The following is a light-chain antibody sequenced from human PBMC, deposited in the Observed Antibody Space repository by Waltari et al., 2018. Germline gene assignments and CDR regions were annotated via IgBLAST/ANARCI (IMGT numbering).Light chain of an antibody. CDR2: EVT. V-gene: IGLV1-51*02. CDR3: GTWDSILRGAV. J-gene: IGLJ7*01. CDR1: RPNLENNY. Sequence: QSVLTQPPSVSAAPGQRVTIPCPGGRPNLENNYVSWYRQFPGTAPKPRIYEVTGRPPGIAGRFSGAKSGTSATLEITAGQAGDEADYYCGTWDSILRGAVFGGGTHLTVL.